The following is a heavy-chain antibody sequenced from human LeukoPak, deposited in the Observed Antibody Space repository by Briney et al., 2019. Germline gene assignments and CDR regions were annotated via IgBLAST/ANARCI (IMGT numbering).Heavy chain of an antibody. CDR3: ARGLPYYYDSSGYYLR. CDR2: INHSGST. Sequence: SETLSLTCAVYGGSFCGYYWSWIRQPPGKGLEWIGEINHSGSTNYNPSLKSRVTISVDTSKNQFSLKLSSVTAADTAVYYCARGLPYYYDSSGYYLRWGQGTLVTVSS. V-gene: IGHV4-34*01. J-gene: IGHJ4*02. CDR1: GGSFCGYY. D-gene: IGHD3-22*01.